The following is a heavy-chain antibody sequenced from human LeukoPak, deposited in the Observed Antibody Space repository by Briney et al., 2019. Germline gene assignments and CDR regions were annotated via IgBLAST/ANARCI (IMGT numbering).Heavy chain of an antibody. J-gene: IGHJ4*02. V-gene: IGHV1-2*02. Sequence: ASVKVSCKASGYTFTSYYLHWLRQAPGQGLEWMGWINPNSGGLNYAQTFQDRVTMTRDTSINTAYMELRSLTSDDTAFYYCARSHYFADWGQGTLVSVSP. CDR3: ARSHYFAD. CDR1: GYTFTSYY. D-gene: IGHD3-9*01. CDR2: INPNSGGL.